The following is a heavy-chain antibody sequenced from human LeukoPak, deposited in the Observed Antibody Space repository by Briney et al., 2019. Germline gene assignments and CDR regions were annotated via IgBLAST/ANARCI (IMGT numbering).Heavy chain of an antibody. V-gene: IGHV5-51*01. CDR2: IYPGDSDT. CDR1: GYTFTSYW. D-gene: IGHD1-1*01. Sequence: GESLQISCKGSGYTFTSYWIGWVRQMSGKGLEWMGIIYPGDSDTRYSPSLQGQVTISADKSIRTAYLQWSSLKASDTALYYCAKHPLSGGETKYFDYWGQGTLVTVSS. CDR3: AKHPLSGGETKYFDY. J-gene: IGHJ4*01.